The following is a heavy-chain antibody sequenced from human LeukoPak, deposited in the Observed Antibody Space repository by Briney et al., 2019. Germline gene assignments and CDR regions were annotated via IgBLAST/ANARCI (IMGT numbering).Heavy chain of an antibody. CDR2: VNKDGSEK. CDR3: VKDHRDSGNYYYYYGMDV. D-gene: IGHD1-26*01. Sequence: PGSSLRLSCAASGFILSNHWMTWVRQAPGKGPEWVANVNKDGSEKYYVDSVKGRFTISRDTAKNSLYLQMDSLRAEDTAVYACVKDHRDSGNYYYYYGMDVWGQGTTVAVSS. V-gene: IGHV3-7*03. CDR1: GFILSNHW. J-gene: IGHJ6*02.